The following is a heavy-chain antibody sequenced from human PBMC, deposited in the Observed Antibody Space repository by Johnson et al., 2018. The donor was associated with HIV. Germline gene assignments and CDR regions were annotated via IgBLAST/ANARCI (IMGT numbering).Heavy chain of an antibody. Sequence: VQLVESGGGLVQPGGSLRLSCAASGFIFSGYWMNWVRQAPGKGLEWVAGIKYDGSGKFWLASVKGRFTISRDNAKDSLFLQMNSLRAEDTAVYYCARSNAFDIWGQGTMVTVSS. CDR3: ARSNAFDI. CDR1: GFIFSGYW. CDR2: IKYDGSGK. V-gene: IGHV3-7*01. J-gene: IGHJ3*02.